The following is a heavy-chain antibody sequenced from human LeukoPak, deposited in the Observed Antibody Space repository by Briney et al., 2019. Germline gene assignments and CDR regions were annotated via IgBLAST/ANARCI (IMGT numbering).Heavy chain of an antibody. CDR2: IYSGGST. Sequence: GGSLRLSCAASGFTVSSNYMSWVRQAPGKGLEWVSVIYSGGSTYYADSVKGRFTISRDNAKNSPYLQMNSLRAEDTAVYYCARGYDILTMDVWGQGTTVTVSS. D-gene: IGHD3-9*01. J-gene: IGHJ6*02. CDR1: GFTVSSNY. CDR3: ARGYDILTMDV. V-gene: IGHV3-66*01.